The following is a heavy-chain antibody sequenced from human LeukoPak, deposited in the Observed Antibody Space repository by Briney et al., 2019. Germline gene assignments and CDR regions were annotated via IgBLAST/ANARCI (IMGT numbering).Heavy chain of an antibody. V-gene: IGHV3-7*01. CDR1: AVTFSSNW. D-gene: IGHD4-23*01. J-gene: IGHJ4*02. CDR3: ARDRGYSTFDY. CDR2: MKGDGGEI. Sequence: PPRSLRLSCEVSAVTFSSNWMSWVRHAQGNGLGWVANMKGDGGEINYVDSVKGRFTISRDNAKNLLFLQMNSLRVEDTAVYYCARDRGYSTFDYWGQGTLVTVSS.